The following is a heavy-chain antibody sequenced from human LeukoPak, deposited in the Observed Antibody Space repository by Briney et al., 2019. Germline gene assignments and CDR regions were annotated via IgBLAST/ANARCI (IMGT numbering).Heavy chain of an antibody. CDR1: GFTFSSYA. CDR2: ISGSGGST. Sequence: GGSLRLSCAASGFTFSSYAMSWVRQAPGKGLEWVSAISGSGGSTYYADSVKGRFTISRDNAKNSLYLQMNSLRAEDTAVYYCARVHSSSWTLGYWGQGTLVTVSS. D-gene: IGHD6-13*01. V-gene: IGHV3-23*01. CDR3: ARVHSSSWTLGY. J-gene: IGHJ4*02.